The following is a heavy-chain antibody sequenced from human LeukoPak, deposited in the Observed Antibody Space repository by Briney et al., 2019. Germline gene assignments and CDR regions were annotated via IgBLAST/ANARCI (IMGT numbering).Heavy chain of an antibody. J-gene: IGHJ4*02. CDR1: GFTFSSYG. Sequence: GGSLRLSCAASGFTFSSYGIHWVRQAPGKGLEWVAVISYDGSNKYYADSVKGRFTISRDNSKNTLYLQMNSLRAEDTAVYYCAKDTYGSGSYYYFDYWGQGTLVTVSS. D-gene: IGHD3-10*01. V-gene: IGHV3-30*18. CDR3: AKDTYGSGSYYYFDY. CDR2: ISYDGSNK.